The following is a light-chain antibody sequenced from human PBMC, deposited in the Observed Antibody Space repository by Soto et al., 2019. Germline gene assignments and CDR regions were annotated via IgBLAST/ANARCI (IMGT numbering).Light chain of an antibody. CDR1: QSIGSY. V-gene: IGKV1-39*01. CDR2: AAS. J-gene: IGKJ4*01. Sequence: DIQMTQSPSSLSASVGDRVTITCRASQSIGSYLNWYQQAPGRAPKFLISAASSLQSGVPSRFSGSGSGTDFSLTISSLQPEDFETYFCQQSYYTPLTFGVGTKVDIX. CDR3: QQSYYTPLT.